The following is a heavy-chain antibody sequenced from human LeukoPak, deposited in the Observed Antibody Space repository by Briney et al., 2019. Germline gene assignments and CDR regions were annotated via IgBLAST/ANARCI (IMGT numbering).Heavy chain of an antibody. CDR3: STGSGHAFDI. J-gene: IGHJ3*02. V-gene: IGHV3-74*01. CDR2: INSDGSST. D-gene: IGHD3-10*01. CDR1: GFTFSSYW. Sequence: GGSLRFSCTASGFTFSSYWMHWVRQVPGKGLVWVSRINSDGSSTSYADSVKGRFTISRDNAKNTLYVQMNSLRAEDTAVYYCSTGSGHAFDIWGRGTMVTVSS.